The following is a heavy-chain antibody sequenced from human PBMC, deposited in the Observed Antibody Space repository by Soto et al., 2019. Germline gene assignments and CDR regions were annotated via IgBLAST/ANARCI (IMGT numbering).Heavy chain of an antibody. CDR1: GYTFTSYG. J-gene: IGHJ4*02. Sequence: QVQLVQSGAEVKKPGASVKVSCKASGYTFTSYGISWVRQAPRQGLEWMGWISAYNGNTNYAQKLQGRVTMTTDTSTSTAYMELRSLRSDDTAVYYCARARRPYRYCSGGSCQPFYWGQGTLVTVSS. D-gene: IGHD2-15*01. CDR2: ISAYNGNT. V-gene: IGHV1-18*01. CDR3: ARARRPYRYCSGGSCQPFY.